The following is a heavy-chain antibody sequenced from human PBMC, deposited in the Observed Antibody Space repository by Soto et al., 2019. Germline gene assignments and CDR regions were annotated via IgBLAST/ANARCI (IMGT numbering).Heavy chain of an antibody. Sequence: EVQLLESGGGLVQPGVSLRLSCAASGFTFSSYAMSWVRQAPGKGLEWVAVISGSGGTTYYADSVKGRFTFSRDNSKNTLYLQMNSLRAEDTAVYYCAKTANGWFSAFDIWGQGTMVTVSS. J-gene: IGHJ3*02. D-gene: IGHD6-19*01. CDR1: GFTFSSYA. V-gene: IGHV3-23*01. CDR3: AKTANGWFSAFDI. CDR2: ISGSGGTT.